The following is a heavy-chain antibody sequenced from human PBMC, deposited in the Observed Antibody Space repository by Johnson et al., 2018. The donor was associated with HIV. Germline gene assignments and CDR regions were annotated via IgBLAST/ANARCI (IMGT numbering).Heavy chain of an antibody. V-gene: IGHV3-30*04. J-gene: IGHJ3*02. CDR3: ARDILEYSSSVPDAFDI. D-gene: IGHD6-6*01. CDR2: ISYDGSNK. Sequence: QVQLVESGGGVVQPGRSPRLSCAASGFTFSSYAMHWVRQAPGKGLEWVAVISYDGSNKYYADSVQRRFTISRDNSKNTLYLQMNSLRAEDTAVYYCARDILEYSSSVPDAFDIWGQGTMVTVSS. CDR1: GFTFSSYA.